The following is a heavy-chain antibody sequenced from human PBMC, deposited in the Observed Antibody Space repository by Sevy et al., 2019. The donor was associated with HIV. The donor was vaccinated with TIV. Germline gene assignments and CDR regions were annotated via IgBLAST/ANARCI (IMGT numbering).Heavy chain of an antibody. D-gene: IGHD3-3*01. Sequence: ASVKVSCKASGYSFTAYYIHWLRQAPGQGLEWMGWINPNSDGTNYAQKFQGRVSMTTDTSISTVYLELSRLKSDDAAVYYCARDRVIFGGGEGMDVWGQGTTVTVSS. V-gene: IGHV1-2*02. CDR1: GYSFTAYY. CDR2: INPNSDGT. J-gene: IGHJ6*02. CDR3: ARDRVIFGGGEGMDV.